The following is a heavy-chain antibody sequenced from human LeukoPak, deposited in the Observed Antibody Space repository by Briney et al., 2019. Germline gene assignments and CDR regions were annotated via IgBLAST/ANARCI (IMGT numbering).Heavy chain of an antibody. Sequence: WGSLRLSCAASGMTFSNHWRHWVRQAPGKGLVWVALIKTDGRTTIYADSVKGRFTISRENGKSTLYLQMNSLRAEDTAIYYCTTGHSYGYEWWGQGTVVTVSS. CDR1: GMTFSNHW. CDR3: TTGHSYGYEW. V-gene: IGHV3-74*01. CDR2: IKTDGRTT. D-gene: IGHD5-18*01. J-gene: IGHJ4*02.